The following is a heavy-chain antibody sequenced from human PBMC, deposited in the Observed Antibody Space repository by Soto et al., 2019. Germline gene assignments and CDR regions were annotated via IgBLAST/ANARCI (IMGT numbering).Heavy chain of an antibody. V-gene: IGHV4-59*01. CDR2: IYYSGST. Sequence: SETLSLTCTVSGGSLSRYYWSWIRQPPGQGLEWIGHIYYSGSTSYNPSLNSRVTISVVTSKNQFSLNLSSVTAADTAVYYCARFGVGSTKNPTFDYWGQGALVTVSS. CDR1: GGSLSRYY. CDR3: ARFGVGSTKNPTFDY. D-gene: IGHD1-26*01. J-gene: IGHJ4*02.